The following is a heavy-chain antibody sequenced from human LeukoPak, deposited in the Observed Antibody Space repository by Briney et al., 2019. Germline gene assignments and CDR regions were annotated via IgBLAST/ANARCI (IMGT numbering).Heavy chain of an antibody. CDR2: ITWNSNKI. CDR3: IKDIVPGSSDWYPRVFAN. V-gene: IGHV3-9*01. J-gene: IGHJ4*02. D-gene: IGHD3-9*01. CDR1: GFTFDDYA. Sequence: PGRALRVSCAASGFTFDDYARHWVRPAPGKGVEWVSSITWNSNKIDYADSVKGRFAISRDNAKNSLDLQMNRLRAEDTALYYCIKDIVPGSSDWYPRVFANWGQGTLVTVSS.